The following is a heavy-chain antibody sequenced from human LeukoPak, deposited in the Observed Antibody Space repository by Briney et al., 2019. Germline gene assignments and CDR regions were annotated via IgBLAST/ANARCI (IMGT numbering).Heavy chain of an antibody. CDR1: GYTFTSYG. D-gene: IGHD6-13*01. CDR3: ARASGIAAAGDY. V-gene: IGHV1-69*04. Sequence: SVKVSCKASGYTFTSYGISWVRQAPGQGLEWMGRIIPILGIANYAQKFQGRVTITADKSTSTAYMELSSLRSEDTAVYYCARASGIAAAGDYWGQGTLVTVSS. CDR2: IIPILGIA. J-gene: IGHJ4*02.